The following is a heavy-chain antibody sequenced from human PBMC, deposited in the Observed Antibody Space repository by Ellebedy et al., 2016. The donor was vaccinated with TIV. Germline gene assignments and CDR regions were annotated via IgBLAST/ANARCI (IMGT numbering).Heavy chain of an antibody. CDR3: ARVGYRGNYYYYGMDV. CDR1: GGSISSYY. CDR2: IYYSGST. V-gene: IGHV4-59*12. J-gene: IGHJ6*02. Sequence: MPSETLSLTCTVSGGSISSYYWSWIRQPPGKGLEWIGYIYYSGSTNYNPSLKSRVTISVDTSKNQFSLKLSSVTAADTAVYYCARVGYRGNYYYYGMDVWGQGTTVTVSS. D-gene: IGHD3-16*02.